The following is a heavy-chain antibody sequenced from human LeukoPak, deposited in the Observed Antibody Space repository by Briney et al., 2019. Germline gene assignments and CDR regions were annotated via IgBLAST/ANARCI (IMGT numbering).Heavy chain of an antibody. V-gene: IGHV3-23*01. CDR1: GFTFSSYA. Sequence: GGSLRLSCAASGFTFSSYAMSWVRQAPGKGLEWVSAISGSGGRTYYADSVKGRFTISRDNSKNTLYLQMNSLRAEDTAVYYCAKDLRSSGWQIGARPGGRVYYFDYWGQGTLVTVSS. J-gene: IGHJ4*02. D-gene: IGHD6-19*01. CDR3: AKDLRSSGWQIGARPGGRVYYFDY. CDR2: ISGSGGRT.